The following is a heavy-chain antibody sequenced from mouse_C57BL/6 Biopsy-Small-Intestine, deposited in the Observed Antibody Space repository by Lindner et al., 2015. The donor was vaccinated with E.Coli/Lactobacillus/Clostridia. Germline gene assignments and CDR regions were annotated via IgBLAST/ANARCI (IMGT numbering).Heavy chain of an antibody. J-gene: IGHJ4*01. CDR1: GYAFSSYW. CDR3: AREASNYVGGYYAMDY. CDR2: IYPGDGDT. V-gene: IGHV1-80*01. Sequence: VQLQESGAELVKPGASVKISCKASGYAFSSYWMNWVKQRPGKGLEWIGQIYPGDGDTNYNGKFKGKATLTADKSSSTAYMQLSGLTSEDSAVYFCAREASNYVGGYYAMDYWGQGTSVTVSS. D-gene: IGHD2-5*01.